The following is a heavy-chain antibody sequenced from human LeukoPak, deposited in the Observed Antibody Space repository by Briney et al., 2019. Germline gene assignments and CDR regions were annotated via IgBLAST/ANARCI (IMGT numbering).Heavy chain of an antibody. CDR1: GFTFSSYA. CDR2: ISGSGGST. J-gene: IGHJ4*02. CDR3: AKDLGVVITYYFDY. Sequence: GGSLRLSCAASGFTFSSYAMSWVRQAPGKGLEWVSAISGSGGSTYYADSVKGRFTISRDNSKNTLYLQMNRLRAEDTAVYYCAKDLGVVITYYFDYWGQGTLVTVSS. D-gene: IGHD3-3*01. V-gene: IGHV3-23*01.